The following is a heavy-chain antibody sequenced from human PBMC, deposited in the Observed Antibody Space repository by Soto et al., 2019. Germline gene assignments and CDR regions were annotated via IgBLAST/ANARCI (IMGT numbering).Heavy chain of an antibody. V-gene: IGHV4-30-2*01. Sequence: QLQLQESGSGLVKPSQTLSLTYAVSGGSISSGGYSWRWIRQPPGKGLEWIGYIYHSGSTYYNPSLKSRVTISVDRSKNQFSLKLSSVTAADTAVYYCAGGIAARPLGYWGQGTLVTVSS. D-gene: IGHD6-6*01. CDR1: GGSISSGGYS. CDR2: IYHSGST. CDR3: AGGIAARPLGY. J-gene: IGHJ4*02.